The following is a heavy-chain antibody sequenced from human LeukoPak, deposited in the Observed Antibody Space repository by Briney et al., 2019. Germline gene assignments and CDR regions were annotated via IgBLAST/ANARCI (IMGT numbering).Heavy chain of an antibody. J-gene: IGHJ4*02. Sequence: GRSLRLSCAASGFTFSSYGMHWVRRAPGKGLEWVAVIWYDGSNKYYADSVKGRFTISRDNSKNTLYLQMNSLRAEDTAVYYCAREGGYSGYDSFDYWGQGTLVTVSS. D-gene: IGHD5-12*01. CDR3: AREGGYSGYDSFDY. V-gene: IGHV3-33*01. CDR2: IWYDGSNK. CDR1: GFTFSSYG.